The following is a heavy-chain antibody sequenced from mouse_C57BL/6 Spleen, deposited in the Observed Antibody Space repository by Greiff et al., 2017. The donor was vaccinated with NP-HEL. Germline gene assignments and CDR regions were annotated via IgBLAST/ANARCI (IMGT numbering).Heavy chain of an antibody. CDR2: ISSGSSTI. V-gene: IGHV5-17*01. D-gene: IGHD1-1*01. CDR3: AINYYGSSYDYAMDY. J-gene: IGHJ4*01. Sequence: EVMLVESGGGLVKPGGSLKLSCAASGFTFSDYGMHWVRQAPEKGLEWVAYISSGSSTIYYADTVKGRFTISRDNAKNTLFLQMTNLMSEDTAMDYCAINYYGSSYDYAMDYWGQGTSVTVSS. CDR1: GFTFSDYG.